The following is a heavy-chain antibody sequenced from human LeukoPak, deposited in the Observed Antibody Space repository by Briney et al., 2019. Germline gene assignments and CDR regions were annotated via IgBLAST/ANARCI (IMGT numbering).Heavy chain of an antibody. V-gene: IGHV3-7*01. CDR2: IKEDGGEK. Sequence: GGSLRLSCAASGFTFSSYGMHWVRQAPGKGLEWVANIKEDGGEKSYVDSVKGRFTISRDNAKNSLYLQMNNLRTEDTAIYYCANGNWSFDLWGRGTLVTVSS. CDR1: GFTFSSYG. CDR3: ANGNWSFDL. D-gene: IGHD1-26*01. J-gene: IGHJ2*01.